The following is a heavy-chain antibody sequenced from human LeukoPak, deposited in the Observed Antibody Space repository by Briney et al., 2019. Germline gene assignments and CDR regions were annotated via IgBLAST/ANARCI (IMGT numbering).Heavy chain of an antibody. CDR3: VKESGFMVAPNSAFDI. J-gene: IGHJ3*02. V-gene: IGHV4-39*02. Sequence: PSETLSLTCSVSGGSVSSSTYYWGWVRQPPGKGLEWIGSIYYRGNTYYNPSLNSRVTISLDRSNNQYSLRLSSVTAADTAVYYCVKESGFMVAPNSAFDIWGQGTMVTVSS. CDR1: GGSVSSSTYY. CDR2: IYYRGNT. D-gene: IGHD4/OR15-4a*01.